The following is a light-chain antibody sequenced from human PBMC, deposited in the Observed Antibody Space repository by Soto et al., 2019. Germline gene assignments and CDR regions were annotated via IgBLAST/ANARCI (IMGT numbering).Light chain of an antibody. J-gene: IGKJ4*01. CDR3: QQYDNLLLT. CDR2: DVS. V-gene: IGKV1-33*01. Sequence: DIQMTQSPSSLSASLGDSVTITCQASHDISNYLNWYQHKPGKAPKLLIYDVSNLEAGVPSRFNGSGSGTDFVFTISNLQPEDIATYYCQQYDNLLLTFGGGTKVDIK. CDR1: HDISNY.